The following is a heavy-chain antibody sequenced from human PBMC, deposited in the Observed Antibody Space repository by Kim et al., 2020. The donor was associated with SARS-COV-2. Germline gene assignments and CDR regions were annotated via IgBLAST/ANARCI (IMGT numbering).Heavy chain of an antibody. D-gene: IGHD6-13*01. V-gene: IGHV2-5*02. CDR2: IYWDDEK. CDR1: GFSLNTPGMA. Sequence: SGPTLVKPTQTLTLTCTFSGFSLNTPGMAVGWIRQPPGKALEWLSVIYWDDEKRYRPSLRSRLTITKDTSKNQVVLMMTNMDYVDAGTYYCAQTGYSSTWYQGYFASWDQGTLVTVSS. J-gene: IGHJ4*02. CDR3: AQTGYSSTWYQGYFAS.